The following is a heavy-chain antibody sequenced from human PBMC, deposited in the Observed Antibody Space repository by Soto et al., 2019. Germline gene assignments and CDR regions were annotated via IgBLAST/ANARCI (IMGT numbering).Heavy chain of an antibody. CDR2: ISWNSGSI. V-gene: IGHV3-9*01. J-gene: IGHJ5*01. CDR3: AKSPYYDFWSGSGHIGWFDP. D-gene: IGHD3-3*01. CDR1: GFTFDDYA. Sequence: QPGGSLRLSCAASGFTFDDYAMHWVRQAPGKGLEWVSGISWNSGSIGYADSVKGRFTISRDNAKNSLYLQMNSLRAEDTALYYCAKSPYYDFWSGSGHIGWFDPWGQGTLVTVSS.